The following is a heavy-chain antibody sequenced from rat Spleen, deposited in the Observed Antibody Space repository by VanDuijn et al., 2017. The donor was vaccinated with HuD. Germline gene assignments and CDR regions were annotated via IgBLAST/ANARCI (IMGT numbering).Heavy chain of an antibody. CDR1: GFTFSRYW. J-gene: IGHJ2*01. V-gene: IGHV5-58*01. CDR2: ISNDGGTT. D-gene: IGHD1-11*01. Sequence: EVQLAETGGGLVQPGRSLKLSCVASGFTFSRYWMYWVRQAPGKGLEWVSSISNDGGTTYYPDSVKGRFTISRDNAENTVYLQMNSLRSEDTATYYCATEGMLGFFDFWGQGVMVTVSS. CDR3: ATEGMLGFFDF.